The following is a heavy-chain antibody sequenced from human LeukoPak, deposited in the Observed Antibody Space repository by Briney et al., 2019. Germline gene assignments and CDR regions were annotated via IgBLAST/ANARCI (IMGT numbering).Heavy chain of an antibody. CDR1: GGSISSTSYY. CDR3: GEKGGGGRAFDI. V-gene: IGHV4-39*01. Sequence: PSETLSLTCNVSGGSISSTSYYWGWIRQPPGKGLEWIGSISYTGSTYYNPSLKNRVTISVDTSKNQFSLKLSSVTAADTAVYFWGEKGGGGRAFDIWGQGTMVTVSS. J-gene: IGHJ3*02. D-gene: IGHD3-16*01. CDR2: ISYTGST.